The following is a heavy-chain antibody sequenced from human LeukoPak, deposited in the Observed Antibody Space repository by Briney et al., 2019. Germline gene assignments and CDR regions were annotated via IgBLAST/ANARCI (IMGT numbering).Heavy chain of an antibody. CDR2: ISGSGGST. J-gene: IGHJ4*02. D-gene: IGHD5-24*01. Sequence: GGSLRLSCAASGFTFSSYAMSWVRQAPGKGLEWVSAISGSGGSTYYADSVKGRFTISRDNSKNTLYLQMNSLRAEDTAVYYCARALQGYNPGFLDYWGQGTLVTVSS. CDR3: ARALQGYNPGFLDY. CDR1: GFTFSSYA. V-gene: IGHV3-23*01.